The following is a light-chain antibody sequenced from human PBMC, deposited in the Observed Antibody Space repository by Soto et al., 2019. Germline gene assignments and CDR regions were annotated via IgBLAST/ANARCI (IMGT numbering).Light chain of an antibody. CDR1: NSDVGGYNY. CDR3: SSYTSGSTYV. CDR2: EVS. V-gene: IGLV2-14*01. Sequence: QSVLTQPASVSGSPGQSITISCSGANSDVGGYNYVSWYQQHPGKAPKVMIYEVSNRPSGVSNRFSGSRSGNTASLTISGLQAEDEADYYCSSYTSGSTYVFGTGTKLTV. J-gene: IGLJ1*01.